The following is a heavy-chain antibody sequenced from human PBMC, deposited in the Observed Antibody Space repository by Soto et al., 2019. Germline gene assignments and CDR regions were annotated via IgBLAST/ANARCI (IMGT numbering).Heavy chain of an antibody. Sequence: SQTLSLTCVISGDSVSSNSAAWNWIRQSPSRGLEWLGRTYYRTRWYYDYAVSVRSRITVNPDTSKNQFSLQLTSVTPEDTAVYYCAGATSHYWYYMDVWGKGTTVTVSS. V-gene: IGHV6-1*01. CDR3: AGATSHYWYYMDV. CDR2: TYYRTRWYY. J-gene: IGHJ6*03. D-gene: IGHD1-26*01. CDR1: GDSVSSNSAA.